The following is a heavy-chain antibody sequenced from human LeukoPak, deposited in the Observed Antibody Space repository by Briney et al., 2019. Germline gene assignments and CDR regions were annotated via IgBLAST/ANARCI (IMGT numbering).Heavy chain of an antibody. J-gene: IGHJ5*02. V-gene: IGHV4-39*07. CDR3: ASSVSYDFWSGYYPDWFDP. CDR1: GGSISSSSYY. Sequence: SETLSLTCTVSGGSISSSSYYWGWIRQPPGRGLEWIGSIYYSGSTYYNPSLKSRVTISVDTSKNQLSLQLSSVTAADTAVYYCASSVSYDFWSGYYPDWFDPWGQGTLVTVSS. D-gene: IGHD3-3*01. CDR2: IYYSGST.